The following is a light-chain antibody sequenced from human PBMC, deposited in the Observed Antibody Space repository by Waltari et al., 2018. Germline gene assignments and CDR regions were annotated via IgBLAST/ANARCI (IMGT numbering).Light chain of an antibody. J-gene: IGKJ1*01. V-gene: IGKV1-5*01. CDR2: DAY. Sequence: DIKMTQSPSTLSASVGDSVTITCRANQTISYGLAWYQQKPGKAPRLLIYDAYILESGVPSRFSGSASGTEFTLSINSLQPDDFACYYCQQYNSYSWTFGQGTKVEIK. CDR1: QTISYG. CDR3: QQYNSYSWT.